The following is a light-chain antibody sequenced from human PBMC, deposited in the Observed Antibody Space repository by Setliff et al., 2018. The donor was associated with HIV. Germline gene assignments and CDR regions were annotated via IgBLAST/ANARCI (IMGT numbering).Light chain of an antibody. CDR2: EVS. Sequence: SALAQPRSVSGSPGQSVTISCTGTSSVVGASNSVSWYQHHPGKAPKVMIYEVSKRPSGVPDRFSGSKSGNTASLTVSGLQAEDEADYYCSSYAGSNNLVFGGGTK. V-gene: IGLV2-8*01. CDR3: SSYAGSNNLV. J-gene: IGLJ2*01. CDR1: SSVVGASNS.